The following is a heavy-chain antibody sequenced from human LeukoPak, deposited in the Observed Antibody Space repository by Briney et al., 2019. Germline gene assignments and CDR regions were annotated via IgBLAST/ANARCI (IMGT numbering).Heavy chain of an antibody. V-gene: IGHV3-23*01. CDR3: AKGLKGCSGAGCYYFFDF. CDR1: GFAFSNYA. CDR2: ITGSGGGT. D-gene: IGHD2-15*01. J-gene: IGHJ4*02. Sequence: GGSLRLSCAASGFAFSNYAMSWVRQAPGKGLEWVSSITGSGGGTYYADSVKGRFTISRDNSKSTLDLQMNSLRAEDTAVYYCAKGLKGCSGAGCYYFFDFWGQGTLVTVSS.